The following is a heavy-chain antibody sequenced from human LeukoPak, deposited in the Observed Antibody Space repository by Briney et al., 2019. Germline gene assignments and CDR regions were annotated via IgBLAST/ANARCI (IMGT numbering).Heavy chain of an antibody. CDR3: ARVTYSSSSYFDY. CDR1: GGSISSYY. J-gene: IGHJ4*02. D-gene: IGHD6-6*01. Sequence: SETLSLTCTVSGGSISSYYWSWIRQPPGKGLEWIGYIYYSGSTNYNPSLKSRVTISVDTSKYQFSLKLSSVTAADTAVYYCARVTYSSSSYFDYWGQGTLVTVSS. V-gene: IGHV4-59*01. CDR2: IYYSGST.